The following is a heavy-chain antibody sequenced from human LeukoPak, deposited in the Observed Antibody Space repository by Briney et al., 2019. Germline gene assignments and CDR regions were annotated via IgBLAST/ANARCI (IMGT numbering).Heavy chain of an antibody. Sequence: GGSLRLSCAASGFTFDDYAMHWVRQAPGKGLEWVSGISWNSGSIGYADSVKGRFTISRDNAKNSLYLQMNSLRAEDTALYYCAKARYYDILTGLNFDYWGQGTLVTVSS. CDR1: GFTFDDYA. CDR3: AKARYYDILTGLNFDY. CDR2: ISWNSGSI. D-gene: IGHD3-9*01. J-gene: IGHJ4*02. V-gene: IGHV3-9*01.